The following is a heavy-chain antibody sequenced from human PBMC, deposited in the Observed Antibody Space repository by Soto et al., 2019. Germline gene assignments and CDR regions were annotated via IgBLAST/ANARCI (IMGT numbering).Heavy chain of an antibody. Sequence: GGSLRLSCAASGFTFSSYAMSWVRQAPGKGLEWVAAISGSGGSTYYADSVKGRFTISRDNSKNTLYLQMNSLRAEDTAVYYCAKGGHGGGGATDYWGQGTLVTVSS. D-gene: IGHD1-26*01. CDR2: ISGSGGST. V-gene: IGHV3-23*01. CDR3: AKGGHGGGGATDY. J-gene: IGHJ4*02. CDR1: GFTFSSYA.